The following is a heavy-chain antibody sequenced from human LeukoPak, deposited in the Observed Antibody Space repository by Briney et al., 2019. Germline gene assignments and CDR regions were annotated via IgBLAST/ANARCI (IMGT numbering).Heavy chain of an antibody. CDR3: ALPLRGFDP. Sequence: ASVKVSCKASGYTFTSYYMHWVRQAPGQGLEWMGLINPTGGSTGYAQKFQGRVTMTRDMSTSTDYMELSSLRSDDTAVYYCALPLRGFDPWGQGTLVTVSS. J-gene: IGHJ5*02. D-gene: IGHD4-17*01. CDR2: INPTGGST. V-gene: IGHV1-46*01. CDR1: GYTFTSYY.